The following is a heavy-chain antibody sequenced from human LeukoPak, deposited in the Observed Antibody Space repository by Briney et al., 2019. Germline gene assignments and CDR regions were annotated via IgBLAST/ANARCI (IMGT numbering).Heavy chain of an antibody. Sequence: GGSLRPSCAASGFTFSSYEMNWVHQAPGKGLEGVSYISSSGSTIYYADSVKGRFTISRDNAKNSLYLQMNSLRAEDTAGYYCAELGITMIGGVWGKGTTVTISS. J-gene: IGHJ6*04. CDR1: GFTFSSYE. D-gene: IGHD3-10*02. CDR2: ISSSGSTI. V-gene: IGHV3-48*03. CDR3: AELGITMIGGV.